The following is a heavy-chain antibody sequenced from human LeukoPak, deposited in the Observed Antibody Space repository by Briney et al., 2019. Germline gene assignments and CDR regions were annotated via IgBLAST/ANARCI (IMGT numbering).Heavy chain of an antibody. CDR2: IIPIFGTA. J-gene: IGHJ4*02. D-gene: IGHD3-10*01. CDR1: GGTFGSYA. CDR3: ARAPVLLWFGEVDY. Sequence: SVKVSCKASGGTFGSYAISWVRQAPGQGLEWMGGIIPIFGTANYAQKFQGRATITADESTSTAYMELSSLRAEDTAVYYCARAPVLLWFGEVDYWGQGTLVTVSS. V-gene: IGHV1-69*01.